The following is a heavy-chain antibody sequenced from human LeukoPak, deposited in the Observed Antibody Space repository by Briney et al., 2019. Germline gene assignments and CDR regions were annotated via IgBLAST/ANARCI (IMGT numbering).Heavy chain of an antibody. CDR2: ISASGGNP. CDR3: AKARAGDITAAFNY. J-gene: IGHJ4*02. V-gene: IGHV3-23*01. D-gene: IGHD6-13*01. CDR1: GFIFSNKA. Sequence: GGSLRLSWAASGFIFSNKARSWVRQAPGRGLEGVSGISASGGNPYYADSVKGRFTISRDNSENTLNLQMNSLRAEDTAVYYCAKARAGDITAAFNYWGQGTLVTVSS.